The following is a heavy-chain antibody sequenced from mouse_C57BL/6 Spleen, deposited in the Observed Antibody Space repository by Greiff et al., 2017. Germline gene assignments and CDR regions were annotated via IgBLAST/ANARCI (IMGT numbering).Heavy chain of an antibody. CDR3: ARRDSSGYVDYAMDY. J-gene: IGHJ4*01. D-gene: IGHD3-2*02. CDR1: GYTFTDHT. V-gene: IGHV1-78*01. Sequence: VKLQESDAELVKPGASVKISCKVSGYTFTDHTIHWMKQRPEQGLEWIGYIYPRDGSTKYNEKFKGKATLTADKSSSTAYMQLNSLTSEDSAVYFCARRDSSGYVDYAMDYWGQGTSVTVSS. CDR2: IYPRDGST.